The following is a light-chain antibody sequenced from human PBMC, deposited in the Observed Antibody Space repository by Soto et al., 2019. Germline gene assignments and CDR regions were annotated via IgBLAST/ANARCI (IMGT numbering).Light chain of an antibody. V-gene: IGKV3-11*01. Sequence: EIELTQSPATLSLSPGQRATLSCRASQSVSTYLAWYQQKPGQAPRLLIYDASTRATGIPARFSGSGSGTDFTLTISSLEPEDFAVYYCQKRSNWPSTWTFGQGTKVEIK. CDR2: DAS. CDR3: QKRSNWPSTWT. CDR1: QSVSTY. J-gene: IGKJ1*01.